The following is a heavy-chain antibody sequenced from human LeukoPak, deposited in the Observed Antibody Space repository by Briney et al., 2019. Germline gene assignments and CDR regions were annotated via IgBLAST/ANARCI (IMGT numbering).Heavy chain of an antibody. CDR2: ICGSGGST. Sequence: PGGSLRLSCAASGFTFSSYAMSWVRQAPGKGLEWVSTICGSGGSTYYAGSVKGRFTISRDNSKNTLYLQMNSLRAEDTAVYYCAKVRSFNWFDPWGQGTLVTVSS. D-gene: IGHD3-10*01. J-gene: IGHJ5*02. CDR3: AKVRSFNWFDP. V-gene: IGHV3-23*01. CDR1: GFTFSSYA.